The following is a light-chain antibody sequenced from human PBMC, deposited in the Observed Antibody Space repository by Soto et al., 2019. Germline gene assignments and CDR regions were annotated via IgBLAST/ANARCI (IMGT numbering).Light chain of an antibody. J-gene: IGKJ1*01. Sequence: EIVLTQSPGTLSLSPADRATLSCRASETVTGKYLAWYQQKVGQAPRLLIFAASNRATGIPDRFSGSGSGTDFTLTISRLEPEDFAVYYCQQYGSSAWTFGQGTKVDIK. CDR2: AAS. CDR3: QQYGSSAWT. CDR1: ETVTGKY. V-gene: IGKV3-20*01.